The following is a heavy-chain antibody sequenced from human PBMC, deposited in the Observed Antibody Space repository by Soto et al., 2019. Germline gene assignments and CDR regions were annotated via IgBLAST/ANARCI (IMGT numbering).Heavy chain of an antibody. CDR1: GFTFSAYW. CDR3: ARERIPYYDSGGYHDAFDI. Sequence: EVQLVESGGTLVQPGGSLRLSCAASGFTFSAYWMTWVRQAPGKGLEWVASIKQDGSEKYYVDSVKGRFTVSRDNAKNSLYLQMNSLRAEDTAVYYCARERIPYYDSGGYHDAFDIWGQGTMVTVSS. J-gene: IGHJ3*02. V-gene: IGHV3-7*01. CDR2: IKQDGSEK. D-gene: IGHD3-22*01.